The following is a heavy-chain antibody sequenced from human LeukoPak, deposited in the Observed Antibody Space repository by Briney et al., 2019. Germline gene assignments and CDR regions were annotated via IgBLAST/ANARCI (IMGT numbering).Heavy chain of an antibody. CDR1: GFTFSSYW. Sequence: GGSLRLSCAASGFTFSSYWMSWVRQAPGKGLEWVANIKQDGSEKYYVDSVKGRFTISRDNAKNSLYLQMNSLRAEDTAVYYCARGAMERPSAYYYYYYMDVWGKGTTVTVSS. D-gene: IGHD5-18*01. CDR2: IKQDGSEK. CDR3: ARGAMERPSAYYYYYYMDV. V-gene: IGHV3-7*01. J-gene: IGHJ6*03.